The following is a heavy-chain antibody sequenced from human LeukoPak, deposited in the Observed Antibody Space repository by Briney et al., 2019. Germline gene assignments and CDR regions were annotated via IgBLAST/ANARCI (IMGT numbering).Heavy chain of an antibody. J-gene: IGHJ3*02. V-gene: IGHV4-61*02. CDR3: ARGIGTSYESSRDAFDI. CDR1: AGSINSDDYY. D-gene: IGHD3-22*01. CDR2: IYSPGTN. Sequence: SETLSLACTVSAGSINSDDYYWSWIRQPAGKGLEWIGRIYSPGTNYNYNPSLKSRVTISIDTSKNQFSLKLTSVTAGDTAVYYCARGIGTSYESSRDAFDIWGQGTMVTVSS.